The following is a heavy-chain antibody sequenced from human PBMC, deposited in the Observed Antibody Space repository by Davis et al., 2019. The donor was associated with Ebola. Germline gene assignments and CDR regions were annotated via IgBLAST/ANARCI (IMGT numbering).Heavy chain of an antibody. V-gene: IGHV3-33*01. J-gene: IGHJ4*02. CDR2: IWYVGSNK. CDR3: ARDLGFGAVAGTW. Sequence: GESLKIPCAASGFTFSSYGMHWVRQAPGKGLEWVAVIWYVGSNKYYADSVKGRFTISRDNSKNTLYLQMNSLRAEDTAVYYCARDLGFGAVAGTWWGQGTLVTVSS. CDR1: GFTFSSYG. D-gene: IGHD6-19*01.